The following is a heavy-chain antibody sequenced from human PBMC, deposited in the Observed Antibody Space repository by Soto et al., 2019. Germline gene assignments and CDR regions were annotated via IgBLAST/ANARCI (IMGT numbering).Heavy chain of an antibody. D-gene: IGHD2-21*02. CDR2: ITFSGANI. CDR3: AKKAAYCGGDCYSLFDY. CDR1: GFTFRNYA. J-gene: IGHJ4*02. V-gene: IGHV3-23*01. Sequence: EVQLLESGGGLVQPGGSLRLSCAASGFTFRNYAMSWVRQAPGKGLEWVSTITFSGANINYTDSVKGRFSISRDNSKSTLFLQMNSLRAEDTAVYYCAKKAAYCGGDCYSLFDYWGQGTLVTVSS.